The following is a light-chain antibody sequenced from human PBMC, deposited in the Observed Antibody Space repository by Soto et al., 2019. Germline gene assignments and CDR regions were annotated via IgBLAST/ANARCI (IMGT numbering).Light chain of an antibody. Sequence: SYELTQPPSVSVSPGQTASIICSGDRLGDKYVCWYQQKSGQSPELLIYQDTLRPSGIPERFSGSNSGNTATLTISGTQAVDEADYYCQAWASSTGYVFGAGTKLTVL. V-gene: IGLV3-1*01. CDR1: RLGDKY. CDR2: QDT. CDR3: QAWASSTGYV. J-gene: IGLJ1*01.